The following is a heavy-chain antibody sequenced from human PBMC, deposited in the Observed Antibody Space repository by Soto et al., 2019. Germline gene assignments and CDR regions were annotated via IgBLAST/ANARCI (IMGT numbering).Heavy chain of an antibody. CDR2: ISWNSGSI. D-gene: IGHD6-19*01. Sequence: GVSLRLSCAASGLTFDDYAMHWVQQAPGKGLEWVSGISWNSGSIGYADSVKGRFTISRDNAKNSLYLQMNSLRAEDTALYYCAKAAMADYFDYWGQGTLVTVPQ. CDR1: GLTFDDYA. CDR3: AKAAMADYFDY. J-gene: IGHJ4*02. V-gene: IGHV3-9*01.